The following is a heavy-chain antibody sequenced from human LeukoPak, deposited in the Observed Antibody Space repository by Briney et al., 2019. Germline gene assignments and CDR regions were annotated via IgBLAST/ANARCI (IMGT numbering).Heavy chain of an antibody. Sequence: SETLSLTCAVSGVSISSSNWWSWVRQPPGKGLEWIGEIYHSGSTNYNPSLKSRVTISVDKSKNQFSLKLSSVTAADTAVYYCARVGMVRGVIISSFDYWGQGTLVTVSS. V-gene: IGHV4-4*02. D-gene: IGHD3-10*01. J-gene: IGHJ4*02. CDR3: ARVGMVRGVIISSFDY. CDR2: IYHSGST. CDR1: GVSISSSNW.